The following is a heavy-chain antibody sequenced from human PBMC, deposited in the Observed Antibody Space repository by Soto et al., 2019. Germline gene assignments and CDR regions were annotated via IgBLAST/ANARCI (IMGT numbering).Heavy chain of an antibody. V-gene: IGHV3-74*01. CDR3: ARDRSLRYFEWLLASRPIYFDY. CDR1: GFTFSSYW. CDR2: INSDGSST. D-gene: IGHD3-9*01. Sequence: PGGSLRLSCAASGFTFSSYWMHWVRQAPGKGLVWVSRINSDGSSTSYADSVKGRFTISRDNAKNTLYLQMNSLRAEDTAVYYIARDRSLRYFEWLLASRPIYFDYWGQGTLVTASP. J-gene: IGHJ4*02.